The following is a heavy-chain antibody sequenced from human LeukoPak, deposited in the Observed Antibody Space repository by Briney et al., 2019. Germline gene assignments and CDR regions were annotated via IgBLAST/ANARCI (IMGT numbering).Heavy chain of an antibody. D-gene: IGHD3-16*01. CDR3: ARDLRAAY. V-gene: IGHV4-61*02. Sequence: SETLSLTCSVSGASISGSGYYWSWIRQPAGKGLDWVGRISPSGSTTYNPSLKSRVTISVDTSKNQFSLKLSSVTAADTAVYYCARDLRAAYWGQGTLVTVSS. J-gene: IGHJ4*02. CDR2: ISPSGST. CDR1: GASISGSGYY.